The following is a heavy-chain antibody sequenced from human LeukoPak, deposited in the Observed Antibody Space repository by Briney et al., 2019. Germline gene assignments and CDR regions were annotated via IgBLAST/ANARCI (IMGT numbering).Heavy chain of an antibody. V-gene: IGHV3-48*03. CDR3: ARAGNSSSWYFWFDP. D-gene: IGHD6-13*01. J-gene: IGHJ5*02. Sequence: GGSLRLSCAASGFTFSSYEMNWVRQAPGKGLEWASYISSSGSTIYYADSVKGRFTISRDNAKNSLYLQMNSLRAEDTAVYYCARAGNSSSWYFWFDPWGQGTLVTVSS. CDR1: GFTFSSYE. CDR2: ISSSGSTI.